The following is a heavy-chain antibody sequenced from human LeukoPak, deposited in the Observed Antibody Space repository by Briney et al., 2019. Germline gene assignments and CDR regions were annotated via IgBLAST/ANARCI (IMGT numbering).Heavy chain of an antibody. D-gene: IGHD6-19*01. CDR2: MNPNSGNT. J-gene: IGHJ6*03. V-gene: IGHV1-8*01. CDR3: ARGEYQWLTQNYYYYYMDV. CDR1: GYTFTRYD. Sequence: ASVKVSCKASGYTFTRYDINWVRQATGQGLEWMGWMNPNSGNTGNAQKFQGRVTMTRNTSISTAYMELSSLRSEDTAVYYCARGEYQWLTQNYYYYYMDVWGKGTTVTVSS.